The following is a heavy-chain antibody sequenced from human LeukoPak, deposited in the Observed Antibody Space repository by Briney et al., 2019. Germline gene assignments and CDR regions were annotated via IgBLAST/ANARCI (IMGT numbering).Heavy chain of an antibody. V-gene: IGHV3-21*01. CDR1: GFTFSSYS. J-gene: IGHJ4*02. CDR2: ISSSSSYI. D-gene: IGHD6-19*01. CDR3: ARGYTSGWSTLGY. Sequence: NSGGSLRLSCAASGFTFSSYSMNWVRQAPGKGLEWVSSISSSSSYIYYADSVKGRFTISRDNAKNSLYLQMNSLRAEDTAVYYCARGYTSGWSTLGYWGQGTLVTVSS.